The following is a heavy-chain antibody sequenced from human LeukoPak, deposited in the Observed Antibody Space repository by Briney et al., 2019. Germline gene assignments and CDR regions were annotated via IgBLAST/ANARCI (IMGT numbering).Heavy chain of an antibody. J-gene: IGHJ5*02. CDR1: GGSLTGFY. V-gene: IGHV4-34*01. CDR2: INHSGAT. D-gene: IGHD5-18*01. Sequence: SETLSLTCGVYGGSLTGFYWTWIRQPPGKGLEWVGEINHSGATYYKPSLKSRVTISIDTSKNQFSLRLTSVTAADTAVYYCAREWVPDTTMAPFDPWGQGTLVTVSS. CDR3: AREWVPDTTMAPFDP.